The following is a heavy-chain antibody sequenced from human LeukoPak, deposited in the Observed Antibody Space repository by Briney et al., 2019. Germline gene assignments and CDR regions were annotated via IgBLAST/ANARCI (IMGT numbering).Heavy chain of an antibody. CDR1: GFTFSSYA. J-gene: IGHJ4*02. Sequence: PGGSLRLSCAASGFTFSSYAMSWVRQAPGKGLEWVSAISGSGGSTYYADSVKGRFTISRDNSKNTLYLQMNSLRAEDAAVYYCAKDGHYDSRGSFDYWGQGTLVTVSS. D-gene: IGHD3-22*01. CDR3: AKDGHYDSRGSFDY. V-gene: IGHV3-23*01. CDR2: ISGSGGST.